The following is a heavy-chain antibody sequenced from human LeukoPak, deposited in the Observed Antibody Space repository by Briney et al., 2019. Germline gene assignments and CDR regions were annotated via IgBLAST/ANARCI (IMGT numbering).Heavy chain of an antibody. V-gene: IGHV3-23*01. CDR1: GFTFSSYA. Sequence: PGGSLRLSCAASGFTFSSYAMSRVRQAPGRGLEWVSAISGSGGSTYYADSVKGRFTISRDNSKNTLYLQTNSLRAEDTAVYYCAKWGRAASGSYYYFDYWGQGTLVTVSS. CDR3: AKWGRAASGSYYYFDY. D-gene: IGHD1-26*01. J-gene: IGHJ4*02. CDR2: ISGSGGST.